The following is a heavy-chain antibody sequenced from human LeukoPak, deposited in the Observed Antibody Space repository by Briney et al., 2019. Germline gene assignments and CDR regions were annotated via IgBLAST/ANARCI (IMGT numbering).Heavy chain of an antibody. CDR1: GYTFSNFG. CDR2: ISGNNDNP. D-gene: IGHD2-2*01. CDR3: ARDGTSTDDY. V-gene: IGHV1-18*01. J-gene: IGHJ4*02. Sequence: GASVKVSCKTSGYTFSNFGISRVRQAPGQGLEWMGWISGNNDNPNYGQKFQGRFTVTTDSSTSTAYMELRNLRSDDTAVYYCARDGTSTDDYWGQGTLVTVSS.